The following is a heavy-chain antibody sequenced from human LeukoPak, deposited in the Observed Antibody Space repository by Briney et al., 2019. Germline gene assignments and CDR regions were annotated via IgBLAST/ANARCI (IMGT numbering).Heavy chain of an antibody. J-gene: IGHJ6*03. CDR2: INPNSGGT. Sequence: ASVTVSCTASGYTFTVYYMHWVRQAPGQGIEWMGGINPNSGGTNYAQKFQGRVTITTDTSTSTAYMELRSLRSDDTAVYYCARAPSSGWWLHYYYYYYMDVWGKGTTVTVSS. CDR1: GYTFTVYY. CDR3: ARAPSSGWWLHYYYYYYMDV. V-gene: IGHV1-2*02. D-gene: IGHD6-19*01.